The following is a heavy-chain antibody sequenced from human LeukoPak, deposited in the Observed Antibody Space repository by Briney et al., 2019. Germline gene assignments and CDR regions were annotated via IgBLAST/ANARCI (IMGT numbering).Heavy chain of an antibody. D-gene: IGHD3-22*01. CDR1: GGSISSYY. V-gene: IGHV4-59*08. Sequence: SETLSLTCTVSGGSISSYYWSWIRQPPGKGLEWIGYIYYSGSTNYNPSLKSRVTISVDTSKNQFSLKLSSVTVADTAVYYCARLSYPNSSGYPDYWGQGTLVTVSS. J-gene: IGHJ4*02. CDR2: IYYSGST. CDR3: ARLSYPNSSGYPDY.